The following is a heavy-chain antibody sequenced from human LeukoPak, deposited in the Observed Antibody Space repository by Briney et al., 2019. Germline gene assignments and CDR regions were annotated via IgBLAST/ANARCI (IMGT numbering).Heavy chain of an antibody. Sequence: GGSLRLSCEASGFTFSTYGMSWVRQAPGKGLEWVSAISGSGGSTYYADSVKGRVTISRDNSKNTLYLQVNSLRVEDTAVYYCARDGPRYCSGGSCYFGYWGQGTLVTVSS. CDR1: GFTFSTYG. D-gene: IGHD2-15*01. J-gene: IGHJ4*02. CDR2: ISGSGGST. CDR3: ARDGPRYCSGGSCYFGY. V-gene: IGHV3-23*01.